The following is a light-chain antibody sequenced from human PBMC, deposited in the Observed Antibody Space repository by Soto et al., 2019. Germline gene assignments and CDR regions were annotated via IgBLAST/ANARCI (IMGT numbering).Light chain of an antibody. V-gene: IGLV2-14*01. Sequence: SALTQPASVSGSPGQSIAISCTGTSSDVGGYYSVSWYQQHPGKAPKLVIYDVSNRPSGVSNRFSGSKSGNTASLTISGLQAEDEADYYCSSYTSSSTRVFGGGTKVTVL. CDR3: SSYTSSSTRV. CDR1: SSDVGGYYS. J-gene: IGLJ2*01. CDR2: DVS.